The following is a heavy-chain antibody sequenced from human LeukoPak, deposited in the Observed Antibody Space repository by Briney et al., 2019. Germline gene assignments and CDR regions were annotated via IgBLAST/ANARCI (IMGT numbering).Heavy chain of an antibody. V-gene: IGHV3-21*01. Sequence: GGSLRLSCAVSGINFRGYWMAWVRQAPGKGLEWVSSISSSSSYIYYADSVKGRFTISRDNAKNSLYLQMNSLRAEDTAVYYCAREAQGSPRGAFDIWGQGTMVTVSS. CDR1: GINFRGYW. J-gene: IGHJ3*02. CDR2: ISSSSSYI. D-gene: IGHD1-26*01. CDR3: AREAQGSPRGAFDI.